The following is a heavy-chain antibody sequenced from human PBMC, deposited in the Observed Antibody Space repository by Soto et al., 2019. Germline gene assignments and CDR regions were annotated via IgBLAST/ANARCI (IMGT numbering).Heavy chain of an antibody. CDR2: INPGNGNK. J-gene: IGHJ4*02. CDR3: ARDFSMVVVVPGY. Sequence: ASVKVSCKASGYAFTSYAMHWVRQAPGQSLEWMGWINPGNGNKRYSQKFQGRVTITSDTSASTAYMELTSLRSEDTAVYYCARDFSMVVVVPGYWGKGTLVTVSS. D-gene: IGHD3-22*01. CDR1: GYAFTSYA. V-gene: IGHV1-3*01.